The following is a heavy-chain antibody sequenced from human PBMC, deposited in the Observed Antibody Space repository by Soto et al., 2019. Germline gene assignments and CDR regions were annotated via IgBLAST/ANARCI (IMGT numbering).Heavy chain of an antibody. J-gene: IGHJ5*01. CDR1: GDSISNLDYF. CDR3: ARGRYCLTGRCFPNWFDS. D-gene: IGHD7-27*01. V-gene: IGHV4-30-4*01. Sequence: SQTLSLTYSVSGDSISNLDYFWACIRQPPGQALEYIGYIYKSATTYYNPSFESRVAISVDTSKSQFSLNVTSVTAADTAVYFCARGRYCLTGRCFPNWFDSWGQGALVTVSP. CDR2: IYKSATT.